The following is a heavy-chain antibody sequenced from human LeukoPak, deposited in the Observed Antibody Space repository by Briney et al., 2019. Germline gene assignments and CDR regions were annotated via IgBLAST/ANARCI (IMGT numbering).Heavy chain of an antibody. CDR1: GGTFSSYA. CDR3: ARLTGSGTHAFDI. J-gene: IGHJ3*02. CDR2: IIPIFGTA. V-gene: IGHV1-69*05. Sequence: SVKISCKASGGTFSSYAISWVRQAPGQGLEWMGGIIPIFGTANYAQKFQGRVTITTDESTSTAYMELSSLRSEDTAVYYCARLTGSGTHAFDIWGQGTMVTVSS. D-gene: IGHD3-10*01.